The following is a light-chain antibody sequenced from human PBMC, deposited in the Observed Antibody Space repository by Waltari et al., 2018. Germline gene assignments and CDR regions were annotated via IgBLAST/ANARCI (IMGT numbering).Light chain of an antibody. CDR1: NIGTKS. CDR2: DGS. CDR3: QVWDGRTDHPVV. Sequence: SYILTQPPSVSVAPGETARITCGGNNIGTKSVHWYQQKPGQAPVLGVVDGSDRPSGSPGRCSGSNSGDTATLTISRVEAGDEAAYYCQVWDGRTDHPVVFGGGTKLAVL. V-gene: IGLV3-21*02. J-gene: IGLJ2*01.